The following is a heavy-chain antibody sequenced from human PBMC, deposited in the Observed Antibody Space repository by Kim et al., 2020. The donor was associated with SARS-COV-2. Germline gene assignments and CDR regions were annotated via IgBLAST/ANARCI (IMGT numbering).Heavy chain of an antibody. J-gene: IGHJ4*02. D-gene: IGHD3-3*01. CDR3: ATSPNYDFWSGYYSLDY. V-gene: IGHV4-34*01. Sequence: LKSRVTISVDTSKNQFSLKLSSVTAADTAVYYCATSPNYDFWSGYYSLDYWGQGTLVTVSS.